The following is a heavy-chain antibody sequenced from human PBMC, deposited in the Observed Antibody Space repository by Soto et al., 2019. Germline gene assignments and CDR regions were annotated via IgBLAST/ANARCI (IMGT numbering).Heavy chain of an antibody. V-gene: IGHV3-74*03. CDR3: ARGSEAYYYYGMDV. Sequence: GGSLRLSCAASGFTFSGYWMHWFRQAPGKGLVWVSHISYDGTETTYADSVKGRFTISRDNPKSTLYLQMNSVRAEDTGVYYCARGSEAYYYYGMDVWGQGTTVTVSS. CDR2: ISYDGTET. CDR1: GFTFSGYW. J-gene: IGHJ6*02.